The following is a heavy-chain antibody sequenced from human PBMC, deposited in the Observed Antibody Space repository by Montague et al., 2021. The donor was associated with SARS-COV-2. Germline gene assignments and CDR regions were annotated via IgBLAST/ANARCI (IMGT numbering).Heavy chain of an antibody. CDR2: INHYGST. CDR3: ARGLPVTTLFYYFGMDV. D-gene: IGHD4-11*01. CDR1: GGSFSGNY. V-gene: IGHV4-34*01. Sequence: SETLSLTCAVYGGSFSGNYWSWIRQPPGKGLEWIGEINHYGSTXXXPSXXXRVTMSVDTSKNQFSLKLSSVTAADTAVYYCARGLPVTTLFYYFGMDVWGQGTPVTVSS. J-gene: IGHJ6*02.